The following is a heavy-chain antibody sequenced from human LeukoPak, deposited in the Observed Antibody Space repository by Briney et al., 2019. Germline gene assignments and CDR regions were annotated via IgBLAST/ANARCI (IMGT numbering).Heavy chain of an antibody. J-gene: IGHJ4*02. D-gene: IGHD3-22*01. Sequence: PGGSLRLSGAASGFTFSSYWMSWVRQAPGKGLEWVANIKQDGSEKYYVDSVKGRFTISRDNAKNSLYLQMNSLRAEDMAVYYCAREGAPGYYDSSGYYGYWGQGTLVTVSS. CDR2: IKQDGSEK. V-gene: IGHV3-7*01. CDR3: AREGAPGYYDSSGYYGY. CDR1: GFTFSSYW.